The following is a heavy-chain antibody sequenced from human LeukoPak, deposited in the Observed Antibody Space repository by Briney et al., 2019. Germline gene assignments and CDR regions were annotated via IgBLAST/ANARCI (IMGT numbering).Heavy chain of an antibody. CDR3: ARGPYSSNWYVDY. D-gene: IGHD6-13*01. CDR2: IDKKDKGYATAT. V-gene: IGHV3-73*01. J-gene: IGHJ4*02. CDR1: GFTFSGSA. Sequence: PGGSLKLSCAASGFTFSGSAIHWVRQSSGKGLEWVGQIDKKDKGYATATAYAASVKGRFTISRDDSINTAYLQMKSLRAEDAAVYYCARGPYSSNWYVDYWGQGTLVTVAS.